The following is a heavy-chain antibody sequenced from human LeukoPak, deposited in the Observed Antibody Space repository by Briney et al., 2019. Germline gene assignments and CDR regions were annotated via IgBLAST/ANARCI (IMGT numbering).Heavy chain of an antibody. Sequence: SETLSLTCAVSGGSISSSNWWSWVRQPPGKGLEWIGEVYHGGSTNYNPSLRSRVTISVDKSKNQFSLKLSSVTAADTAVYYCASDSSGDGYSSGYNWGQGTLVTVSS. V-gene: IGHV4-4*02. J-gene: IGHJ4*02. CDR1: GGSISSSNW. CDR3: ASDSSGDGYSSGYN. D-gene: IGHD5-24*01. CDR2: VYHGGST.